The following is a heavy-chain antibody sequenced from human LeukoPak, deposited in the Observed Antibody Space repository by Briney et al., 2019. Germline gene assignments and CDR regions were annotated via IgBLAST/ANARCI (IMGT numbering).Heavy chain of an antibody. CDR1: GFTFSSYS. CDR2: ISSSSSYI. CDR3: ARDRGFCSGTSCYGEFDY. D-gene: IGHD2-15*01. V-gene: IGHV3-21*01. J-gene: IGHJ4*02. Sequence: GGSLRLSCAASGFTFSSYSMNWVRQAPGKGLEWVSSISSSSSYIYYADSVKGRFTISRDNSKNVEYLQMNSLRAEDTAVYYCARDRGFCSGTSCYGEFDYWGQGTLVTVSS.